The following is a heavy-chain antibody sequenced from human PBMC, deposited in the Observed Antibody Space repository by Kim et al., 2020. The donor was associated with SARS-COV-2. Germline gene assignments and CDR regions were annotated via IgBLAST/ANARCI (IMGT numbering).Heavy chain of an antibody. CDR1: GGSISSSSYY. CDR3: ARTTQENWNDPHYYFDY. V-gene: IGHV4-39*01. Sequence: SETLSRTCTVSGGSISSSSYYWGWIRQPPGKGLEWIGSIYYSGSTYYNPSLKSRVTISVDTSKNQFSLKLSSVTAADTAVYYCARTTQENWNDPHYYFDYWGQGTLVTVSS. D-gene: IGHD1-1*01. J-gene: IGHJ4*02. CDR2: IYYSGST.